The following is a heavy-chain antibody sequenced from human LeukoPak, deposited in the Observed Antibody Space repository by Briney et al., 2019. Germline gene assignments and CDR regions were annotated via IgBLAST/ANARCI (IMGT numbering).Heavy chain of an antibody. CDR1: GFTFSSYA. J-gene: IGHJ6*04. CDR3: ARDHHTITDYYYGMDV. Sequence: GGSLRLSCAASGFTFSSYAMHWVRQAPGKGLEWVAVIWYDGSNKYYADSVKGRFTISRDNSKNTLYLQMNSLRAEDTAVYYCARDHHTITDYYYGMDVWGKGTTVTVSS. V-gene: IGHV3-33*08. CDR2: IWYDGSNK. D-gene: IGHD1-14*01.